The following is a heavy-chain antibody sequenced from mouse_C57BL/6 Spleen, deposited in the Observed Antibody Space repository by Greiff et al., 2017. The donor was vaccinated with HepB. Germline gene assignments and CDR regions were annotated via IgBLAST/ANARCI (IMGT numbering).Heavy chain of an antibody. V-gene: IGHV1-76*01. Sequence: QVQLQQSGAELVRPGASVKLSCKASGYTFTDYYINWVKQRPGQGLEWIARIYPGSGNTYYNEKFKGKATLTAEKSSSTAYMQLSSLTSEDSAVYFCARWSRHWYFDVWGTGTTVTVSS. CDR3: ARWSRHWYFDV. J-gene: IGHJ1*03. CDR2: IYPGSGNT. CDR1: GYTFTDYY.